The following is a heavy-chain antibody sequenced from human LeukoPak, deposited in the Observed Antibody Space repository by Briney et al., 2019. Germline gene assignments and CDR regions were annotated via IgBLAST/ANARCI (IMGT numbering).Heavy chain of an antibody. Sequence: GGSLRLSCAASGFTFSSNWMHWVRQAPGKGLVWVSRINPDGSSTIYADSVKGRVTISRDNVKNTLYLQMNSLRAEDTAVYYCAFGCFYDSSVYCGFDYWGQGTLVTVSS. V-gene: IGHV3-74*01. CDR1: GFTFSSNW. CDR2: INPDGSST. D-gene: IGHD3-22*01. CDR3: AFGCFYDSSVYCGFDY. J-gene: IGHJ4*02.